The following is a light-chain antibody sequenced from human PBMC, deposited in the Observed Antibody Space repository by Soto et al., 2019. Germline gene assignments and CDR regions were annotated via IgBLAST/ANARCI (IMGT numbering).Light chain of an antibody. J-gene: IGLJ2*01. Sequence: QSVLTQPASVSGSPGQSITISCTGTSSDVGCYNYVSWYQQYPGKAPKLMIYGVTNRPSGVSNRFSGSKSGNTASLTISGLQAEDEADYYCSSYTSSTTLSVVFGGGTKLTVL. CDR2: GVT. V-gene: IGLV2-14*01. CDR1: SSDVGCYNY. CDR3: SSYTSSTTLSVV.